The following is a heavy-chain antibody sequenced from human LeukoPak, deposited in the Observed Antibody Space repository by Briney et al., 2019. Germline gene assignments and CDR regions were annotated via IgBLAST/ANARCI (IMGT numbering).Heavy chain of an antibody. CDR2: IYYGGST. V-gene: IGHV4-39*01. CDR3: ARTTYGDMYYFDY. J-gene: IGHJ4*02. Sequence: SETLSLTCTVSGGSISSSSYYWGWIRQPPGKGLEWIGSIYYGGSTYYNPSLKSRVTISVDTSKNQFSLKLSSVTAADTAVYYCARTTYGDMYYFDYWGQGTLVTVSS. D-gene: IGHD4-17*01. CDR1: GGSISSSSYY.